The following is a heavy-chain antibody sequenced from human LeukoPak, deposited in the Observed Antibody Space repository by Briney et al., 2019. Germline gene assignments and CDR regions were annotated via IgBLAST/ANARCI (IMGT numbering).Heavy chain of an antibody. Sequence: AGGSLRLSCTGSGFSFGDYTITWVRQAPGKGLEWLGFIGTKVYGGTTEYAASVKGRFTISRDDFKSIAHLQMNSLKIEDTALYLCIRDVPSGGYSHGCFDYWGQGTLVTVSS. D-gene: IGHD5-18*01. CDR2: IGTKVYGGTT. V-gene: IGHV3-49*04. CDR1: GFSFGDYT. J-gene: IGHJ4*02. CDR3: IRDVPSGGYSHGCFDY.